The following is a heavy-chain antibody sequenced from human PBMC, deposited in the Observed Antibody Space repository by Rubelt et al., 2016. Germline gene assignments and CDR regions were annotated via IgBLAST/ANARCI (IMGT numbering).Heavy chain of an antibody. D-gene: IGHD6-13*01. V-gene: IGHV4-34*01. Sequence: QVQLQQWGAGLLKPSETLSLTCAVYGGSFSGYYWSWIRQPPGKGLEWIGEINHSGSTNYNPSLKSRVTLSVDTSKNQFSLKLSSVTAADTAVYYCARYSSSWYYFDYWGQGTLVTVSS. CDR1: GGSFSGYY. CDR2: INHSGST. CDR3: ARYSSSWYYFDY. J-gene: IGHJ4*02.